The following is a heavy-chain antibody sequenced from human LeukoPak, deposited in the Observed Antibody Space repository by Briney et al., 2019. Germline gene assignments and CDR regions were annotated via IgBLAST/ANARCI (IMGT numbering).Heavy chain of an antibody. CDR2: ISYDGSNK. V-gene: IGHV3-30*18. J-gene: IGHJ4*02. D-gene: IGHD1-26*01. CDR3: AKDSAPSGD. Sequence: GGSLRLSCAASGFTFSSYGMHWVRQAPGKGLEWVAVISYDGSNKYYADSVKGRFTISRDNSKNTLYLQMNSLRAEDTAVYYCAKDSAPSGDWGQGTLVTVSS. CDR1: GFTFSSYG.